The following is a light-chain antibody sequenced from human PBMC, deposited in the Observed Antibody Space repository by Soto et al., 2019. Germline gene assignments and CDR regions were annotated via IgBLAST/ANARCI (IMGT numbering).Light chain of an antibody. V-gene: IGKV1-9*01. CDR3: QQLNSYPYP. CDR1: QAIGNF. J-gene: IGKJ2*01. CDR2: DAS. Sequence: DIQLTQSPSFLSASVRDRVTITCRASQAIGNFVAWYQQKPGKAPTLLIYDASTLQSGVPSRFSGSGAGTEFTLTVSSLQPEDFATYYCQQLNSYPYPFGQGTRLEIK.